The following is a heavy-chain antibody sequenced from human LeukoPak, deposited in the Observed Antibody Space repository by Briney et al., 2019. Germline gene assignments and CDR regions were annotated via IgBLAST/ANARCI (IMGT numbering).Heavy chain of an antibody. CDR2: IYYSGST. CDR1: GGSISSSSYY. V-gene: IGHV4-39*07. J-gene: IGHJ4*02. Sequence: KASETLSLTCTVSGGSISSSSYYWGWIRQPPGKGLEWIGSIYYSGSTYYNPSLKSRVTISVDTSKNQFSLKLSSVTAADTAVYYCARKLDDGVTSYFDYWGQGTLVTVSS. D-gene: IGHD3-16*01. CDR3: ARKLDDGVTSYFDY.